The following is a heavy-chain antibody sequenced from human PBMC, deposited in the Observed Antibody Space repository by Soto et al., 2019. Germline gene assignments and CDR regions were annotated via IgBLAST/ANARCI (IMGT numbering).Heavy chain of an antibody. CDR2: ISYDGSNK. J-gene: IGHJ6*02. Sequence: PGGSLRLSCAASGFTFSSYGMHWVRQAPGKGLEWVAVISYDGSNKYYADSVKGRFTISRDNSKNTLYLQMNSLRAEDTAVYYCAKDQFTVAGPYYYYYGMDVWGQGTTVTVSS. CDR1: GFTFSSYG. CDR3: AKDQFTVAGPYYYYYGMDV. V-gene: IGHV3-30*18. D-gene: IGHD6-19*01.